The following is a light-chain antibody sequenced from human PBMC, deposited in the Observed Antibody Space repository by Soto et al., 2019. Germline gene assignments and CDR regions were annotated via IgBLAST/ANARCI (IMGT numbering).Light chain of an antibody. J-gene: IGKJ5*01. CDR3: QQIKTYPIT. Sequence: DIQLTQSPSFLSSSVGDRVTITCRASQGLSNYLAWYQQKPGKVPKLLNYTTSTLQSGVTSRFSGSGFGTEFTLTISSVQSEDFATNYCQQIKTYPITFGQGTRLEIK. CDR2: TTS. CDR1: QGLSNY. V-gene: IGKV1-9*01.